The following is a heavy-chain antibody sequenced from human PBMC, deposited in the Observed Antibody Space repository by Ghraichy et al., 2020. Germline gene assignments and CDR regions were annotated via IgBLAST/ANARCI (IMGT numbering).Heavy chain of an antibody. Sequence: SQTLSLTCAVYGGSFSDYYWSWIRQPPGQGLEWIGEINHSGSATYNPSLKTRVTISVDTSKNQFSLKLNSVTAADTAVYYCAPLGGFDPTGGSWGQGTLVTVSS. CDR2: INHSGSA. CDR3: APLGGFDPTGGS. CDR1: GGSFSDYY. D-gene: IGHD3-9*01. V-gene: IGHV4-34*01. J-gene: IGHJ5*02.